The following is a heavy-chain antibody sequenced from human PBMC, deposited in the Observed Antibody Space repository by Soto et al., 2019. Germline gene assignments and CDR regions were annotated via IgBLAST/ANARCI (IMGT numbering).Heavy chain of an antibody. CDR1: GYTFTGYY. CDR3: ARDLVAAAGPVSGRLYHYYRLAV. Sequence: GASVKVSCKASGYTFTGYYMHWVRQAPGQGLEWMGWINPNSGGTNYAQKFQGWVTMTRDTSISTAYMELSRLRSDDTAVYYCARDLVAAAGPVSGRLYHYYRLAVWGQGTTVTVSS. CDR2: INPNSGGT. D-gene: IGHD6-13*01. V-gene: IGHV1-2*04. J-gene: IGHJ6*02.